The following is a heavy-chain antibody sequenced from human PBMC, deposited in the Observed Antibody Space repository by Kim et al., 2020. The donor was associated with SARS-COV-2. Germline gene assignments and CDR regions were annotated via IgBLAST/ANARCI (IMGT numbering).Heavy chain of an antibody. V-gene: IGHV1-2*02. D-gene: IGHD1-26*01. CDR3: ARGFKVFGGSYRPSFDY. Sequence: ASVKVSCKASGYTFTGYYMHWVRQAPGQGLEWMGWINPNSGGTNYAQKFQGRVTMTRDTSISTAYMELSRLRSDDTAVYYCARGFKVFGGSYRPSFDYWGQGTLVTVSS. CDR2: INPNSGGT. CDR1: GYTFTGYY. J-gene: IGHJ4*02.